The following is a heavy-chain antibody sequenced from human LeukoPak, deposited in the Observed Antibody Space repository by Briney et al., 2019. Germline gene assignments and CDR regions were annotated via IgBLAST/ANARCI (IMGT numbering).Heavy chain of an antibody. V-gene: IGHV4-34*01. J-gene: IGHJ5*02. CDR3: ARDSIDYDSSGYYYSNWFDP. CDR2: INHSGST. CDR1: GGSFSGYY. D-gene: IGHD3-22*01. Sequence: PSETLSLTCAVYGGSFSGYYWSWIRQPPGKGLEWIGEINHSGSTNYNPSLKSRVTISVDTSKNQFSLKLSFVTAADTAVYYCARDSIDYDSSGYYYSNWFDPWGQGTLVTVSS.